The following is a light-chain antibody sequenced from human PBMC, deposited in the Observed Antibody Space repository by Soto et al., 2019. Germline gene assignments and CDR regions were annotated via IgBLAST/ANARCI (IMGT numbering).Light chain of an antibody. Sequence: SVVTQPAHVSRSRSELISTSCTGTSNEIGGHNFVSWYQHHPGKAPKLMIFDVNNRPSGVSNRFSGSKSANTASLTISGLQAEDEADYYCSSYTSSSTPYVFGTGTKVTVL. V-gene: IGLV2-14*03. CDR3: SSYTSSSTPYV. J-gene: IGLJ1*01. CDR1: SNEIGGHNF. CDR2: DVN.